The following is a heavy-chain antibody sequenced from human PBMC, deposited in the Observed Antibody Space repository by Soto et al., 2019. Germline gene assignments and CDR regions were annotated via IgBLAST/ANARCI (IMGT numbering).Heavy chain of an antibody. V-gene: IGHV4-61*01. CDR2: IYYSGST. CDR1: GGSVSSGSYY. CDR3: AGYCSGGSCYGGIGAFDI. Sequence: PSETLSLTCTVSGGSVSSGSYYWSWIRQPPGKGLEWIGYIYYSGSTNYNPSLKSRVTISVDTSKNQFSLKLSSVTAADTAVYYCAGYCSGGSCYGGIGAFDIWGQGTMVTVSS. J-gene: IGHJ3*02. D-gene: IGHD2-15*01.